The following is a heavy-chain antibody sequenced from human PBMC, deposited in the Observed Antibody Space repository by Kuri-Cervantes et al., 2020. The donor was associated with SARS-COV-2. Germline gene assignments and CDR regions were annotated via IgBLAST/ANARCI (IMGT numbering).Heavy chain of an antibody. D-gene: IGHD3-22*01. CDR2: ISAYNGNT. CDR3: ARDPYYYDSSGYPD. CDR1: GYTFTSYG. Sequence: ASVKVSCKASGYTFTSYGISWVRQAPGQGLEWMGWISAYNGNTNYAQKLQGRVTMTTDTSTSTAYMELRSLRSDDTAVYYCARDPYYYDSSGYPDWGQGTLVTCSS. V-gene: IGHV1-18*01. J-gene: IGHJ4*02.